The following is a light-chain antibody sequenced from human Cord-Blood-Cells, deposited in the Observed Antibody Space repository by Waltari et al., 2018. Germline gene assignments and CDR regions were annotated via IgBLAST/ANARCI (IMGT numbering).Light chain of an antibody. Sequence: IVMTQSPATLSVSPGERATLSCRASQSVSSNLAWYQQKPGQAPRPLIYGASTRATGIPARFSGSGSGTEFTLTISSLQSEDFAVYYCQQYNNWPLWTFGQGTKVEIK. J-gene: IGKJ1*01. V-gene: IGKV3-15*01. CDR2: GAS. CDR1: QSVSSN. CDR3: QQYNNWPLWT.